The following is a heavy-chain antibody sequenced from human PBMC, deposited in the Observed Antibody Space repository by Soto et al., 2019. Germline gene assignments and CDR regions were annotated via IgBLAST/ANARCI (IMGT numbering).Heavy chain of an antibody. CDR2: ISYDGSNK. Sequence: QVQLVESGGGVVQPGRSLRLSCAASGFTFSSYGMHWVRQAPGKGLEWVAVISYDGSNKYYGDSVKGRFTISRDNSKNTLYLQMNSLRAEDTAVYYCAKDGILRGIAVAGTRVLDYWGQGTLVTVSS. CDR1: GFTFSSYG. D-gene: IGHD6-19*01. CDR3: AKDGILRGIAVAGTRVLDY. J-gene: IGHJ4*02. V-gene: IGHV3-30*18.